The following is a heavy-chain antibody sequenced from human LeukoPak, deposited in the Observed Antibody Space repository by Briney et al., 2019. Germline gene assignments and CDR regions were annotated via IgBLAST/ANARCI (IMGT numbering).Heavy chain of an antibody. CDR2: IYYSGST. V-gene: IGHV4-39*01. CDR1: GGSISSSSYY. CDR3: AAYSSGYHYFDF. J-gene: IGHJ4*02. D-gene: IGHD3-22*01. Sequence: SETLSLTRTVSGGSISSSSYYWGWIRQPPGKGLEWIGSIYYSGSTYYNPSLKSRVTLSVDTSKNKFSLKQSSVTAADTAVYYCAAYSSGYHYFDFWGQGTLVTVSS.